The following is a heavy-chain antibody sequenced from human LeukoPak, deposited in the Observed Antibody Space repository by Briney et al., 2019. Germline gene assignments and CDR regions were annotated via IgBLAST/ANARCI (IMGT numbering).Heavy chain of an antibody. J-gene: IGHJ5*02. V-gene: IGHV5-51*01. Sequence: GESLKISCQGSGYNFATYWIVWVRQMPGKGLEWMGIIYPGDSDTRYSPSFQGQVTISADKSISTAYLQWSSLKASDTAMYYCARQGKYCSSTSCYYFWFDPWGQGTLVTVSS. D-gene: IGHD2-2*01. CDR2: IYPGDSDT. CDR3: ARQGKYCSSTSCYYFWFDP. CDR1: GYNFATYW.